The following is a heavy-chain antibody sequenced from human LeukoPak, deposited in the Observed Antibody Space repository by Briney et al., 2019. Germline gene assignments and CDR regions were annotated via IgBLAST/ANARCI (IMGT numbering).Heavy chain of an antibody. J-gene: IGHJ6*02. V-gene: IGHV4-59*01. CDR3: ARDLIGGATKNYYFGLDV. D-gene: IGHD1-26*01. Sequence: SETLSLTCTVSGASISSYYWSWIRQPPGKGLEWIGYLYNSGRTNYNPSLKSRVTIAADTPKNQFSLKLSSVTAADTAVYYCARDLIGGATKNYYFGLDVWGQGTPVTVSS. CDR1: GASISSYY. CDR2: LYNSGRT.